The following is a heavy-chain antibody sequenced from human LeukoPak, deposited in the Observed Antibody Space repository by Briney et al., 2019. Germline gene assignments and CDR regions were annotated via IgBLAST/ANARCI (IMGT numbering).Heavy chain of an antibody. CDR3: ARDPLRTFADYYYYGMDV. CDR1: GGSISSGGYS. D-gene: IGHD1-14*01. CDR2: IYYSGST. Sequence: SQTLSLTCTVSGGSISSGGYSWSWIRQHPGKGLEWIGYIYYSGSTYYNPSLKSRVTISVDTSKNQFSLKLSSVTAADTAVYYCARDPLRTFADYYYYGMDVWGQGTTVTVSS. V-gene: IGHV4-31*03. J-gene: IGHJ6*02.